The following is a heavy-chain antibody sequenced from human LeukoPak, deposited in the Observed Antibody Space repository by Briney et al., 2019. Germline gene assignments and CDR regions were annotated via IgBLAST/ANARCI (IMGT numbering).Heavy chain of an antibody. CDR3: ARGGGLDV. Sequence: GGSLRLSCAASGFTFSSYWMNWARQAPGKGLEWVASINHNGNVNYYVDSVKGRFTISRGDAKNSLYLQMSNLRAEDTAVYFCARGGGLDVWGQGATVTVSS. CDR1: GFTFSSYW. CDR2: INHNGNVN. D-gene: IGHD3-16*01. J-gene: IGHJ6*02. V-gene: IGHV3-7*03.